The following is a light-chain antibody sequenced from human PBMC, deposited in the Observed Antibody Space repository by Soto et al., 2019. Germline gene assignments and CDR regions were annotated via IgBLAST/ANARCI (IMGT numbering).Light chain of an antibody. J-gene: IGKJ1*01. V-gene: IGKV3-20*01. Sequence: EVVLTQSPDTLSLSPGETATVSCRPGQSLRATYVAWYQQRPGQAPRLLIYGASFRATGIPARFSGRGSGTDFTLSISRLEPEDFAVYYCQQYVTSPRTFGQGTKVDIK. CDR1: QSLRATY. CDR3: QQYVTSPRT. CDR2: GAS.